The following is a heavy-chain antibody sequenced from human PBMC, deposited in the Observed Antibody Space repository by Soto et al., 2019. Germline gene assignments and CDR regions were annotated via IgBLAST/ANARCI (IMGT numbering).Heavy chain of an antibody. V-gene: IGHV3-30*18. CDR2: ISNDGSNE. CDR3: EKGEVRGIIPSYFDY. CDR1: GFTFSWFG. D-gene: IGHD3-10*01. Sequence: PGGSLRLSCAGSGFTFSWFGMNWVRQAPGKGLEWVARISNDGSNEYYVDSVKGRFTISRDNSKNKLYLQMDSLRAEDTAVYYCEKGEVRGIIPSYFDYWGLGTLVTVSS. J-gene: IGHJ4*02.